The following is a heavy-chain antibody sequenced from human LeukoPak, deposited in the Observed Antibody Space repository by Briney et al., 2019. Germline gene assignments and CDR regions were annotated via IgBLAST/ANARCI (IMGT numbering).Heavy chain of an antibody. CDR3: ARDRDSGTYYYGMDV. CDR1: GFTFSSYS. CDR2: ISSSSSYI. J-gene: IGHJ6*02. V-gene: IGHV3-21*01. Sequence: WGSLRLSCAASGFTFSSYSMNWVRQAPGKGLEWVSSISSSSSYIYYADSVKGRFTISRDNAKNSLYLQMNSLRAEDTAVYYCARDRDSGTYYYGMDVWGQGTTVTASS. D-gene: IGHD1-26*01.